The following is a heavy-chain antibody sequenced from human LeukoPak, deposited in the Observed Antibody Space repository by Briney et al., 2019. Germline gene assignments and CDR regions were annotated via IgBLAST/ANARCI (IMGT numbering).Heavy chain of an antibody. CDR2: INHSGST. J-gene: IGHJ4*02. D-gene: IGHD6-13*01. CDR1: GGSFSGYY. Sequence: KPSETLSLTCAAYGGSFSGYYWSWIRQPPGKGLEWIGEINHSGSTNYNPSLKSRVTISVDTSKNQFSLKLSSVTAADTAVYYCAREDPHSAIAAVDYWGQGTLVTVSS. CDR3: AREDPHSAIAAVDY. V-gene: IGHV4-34*01.